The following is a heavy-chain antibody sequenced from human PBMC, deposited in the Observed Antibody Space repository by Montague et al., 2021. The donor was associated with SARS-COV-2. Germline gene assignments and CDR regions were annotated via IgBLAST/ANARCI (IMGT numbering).Heavy chain of an antibody. Sequence: SETLSLTCSISGGSISGYYWSWIRQPPGKGLGWIGYIYYSGGTNYNPSLKSRATISVDTSKNQFSLELSSVTAADTAMYYCARVGTRLNDYDGSGYFDYWGQGALVIVSS. V-gene: IGHV4-59*01. J-gene: IGHJ4*02. CDR1: GGSISGYY. D-gene: IGHD3-22*01. CDR3: ARVGTRLNDYDGSGYFDY. CDR2: IYYSGGT.